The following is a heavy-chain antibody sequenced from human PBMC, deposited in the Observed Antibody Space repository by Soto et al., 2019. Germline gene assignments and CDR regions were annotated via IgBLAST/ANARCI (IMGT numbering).Heavy chain of an antibody. Sequence: VQLVQSGAEVKKPGSPVKLSCKTSGGTFRNYAINWVRQAPGQGLEWMGGSIPVFGTANYAQTFQGRFTITADESTSTAYMELSSLRSEDTAVYYCAIPLPKQQLVRGAFDHWGQGTLVTVAS. CDR2: SIPVFGTA. CDR1: GGTFRNYA. V-gene: IGHV1-69*01. J-gene: IGHJ4*02. CDR3: AIPLPKQQLVRGAFDH. D-gene: IGHD6-13*01.